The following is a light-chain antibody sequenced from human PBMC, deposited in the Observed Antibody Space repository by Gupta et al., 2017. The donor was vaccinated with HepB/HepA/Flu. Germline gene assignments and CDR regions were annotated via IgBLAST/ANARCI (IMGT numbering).Light chain of an antibody. CDR2: DDS. V-gene: IGLV3-21*03. Sequence: SYVLTQPPSVSVAPGKTARITCGGNNIGSKSVHWYQQKPGQAPVLVVYDDSDRPSGIPGRFSGSNSGNTATLTISRVEAGEEADYYCQVWDSSSDPLFGGGTKLTVL. J-gene: IGLJ2*01. CDR3: QVWDSSSDPL. CDR1: NIGSKS.